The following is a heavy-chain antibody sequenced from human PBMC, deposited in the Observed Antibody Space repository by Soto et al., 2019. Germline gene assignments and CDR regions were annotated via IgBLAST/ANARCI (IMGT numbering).Heavy chain of an antibody. CDR1: GFTFSSYD. D-gene: IGHD3-3*01. J-gene: IGHJ3*02. Sequence: GGSLRLSCAASGFTFSSYDMHWVRQATGKGLEWVSAIGTAGDTYYPGSVKGRFTISRENAKNSLYLQMNSLRAGDTAVYYCARGTPRYYDFWSGYYVSKSDAFDIWGQGTMVTVSS. CDR2: IGTAGDT. CDR3: ARGTPRYYDFWSGYYVSKSDAFDI. V-gene: IGHV3-13*01.